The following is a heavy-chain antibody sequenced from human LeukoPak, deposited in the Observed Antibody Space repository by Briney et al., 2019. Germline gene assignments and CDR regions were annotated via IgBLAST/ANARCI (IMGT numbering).Heavy chain of an antibody. CDR3: ARLFGGNSHGDY. Sequence: SETLSLTCTVSGGSISSSSYYWGWIRQPPGKGLEWIGSIYYSGSTYYNPSLKSRVTISVDTSKNQFSLKLSSVTAADTAAYYCARLFGGNSHGDYWGQGTLVTVSS. D-gene: IGHD4-23*01. CDR2: IYYSGST. J-gene: IGHJ4*02. CDR1: GGSISSSSYY. V-gene: IGHV4-39*01.